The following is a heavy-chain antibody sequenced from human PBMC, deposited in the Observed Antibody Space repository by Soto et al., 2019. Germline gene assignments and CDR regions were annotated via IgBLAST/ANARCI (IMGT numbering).Heavy chain of an antibody. Sequence: EVQLVESGGGLVQPGGSLRLSCAASGFTFSSYTMNWVRQAPGKGLEWVSYSSSSSSTIYYADSVKGRFTIPRDKAKNSLYLQMNSPRDEETAVYYCAREGGIAVAGTSGDYWGQGTLVTVSS. D-gene: IGHD6-19*01. CDR3: AREGGIAVAGTSGDY. CDR1: GFTFSSYT. CDR2: SSSSSSTI. J-gene: IGHJ4*02. V-gene: IGHV3-48*02.